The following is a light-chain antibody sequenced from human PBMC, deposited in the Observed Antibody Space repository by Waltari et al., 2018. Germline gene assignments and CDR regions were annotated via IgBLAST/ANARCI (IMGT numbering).Light chain of an antibody. CDR3: CSYAGSSTYV. CDR1: SSDVGSYNL. V-gene: IGLV2-23*01. CDR2: EGS. Sequence: QSALTQPASVSGSPGQSITISCTGTSSDVGSYNLVSWYQQHPGKAPKLRIYEGSKRPAVVSNRFSGYKSGNPASLTISGLQAEDEADYYCCSYAGSSTYVFGTGTKVTVL. J-gene: IGLJ1*01.